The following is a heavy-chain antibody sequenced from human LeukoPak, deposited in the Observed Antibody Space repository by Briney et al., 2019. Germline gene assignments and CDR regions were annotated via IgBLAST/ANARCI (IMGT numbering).Heavy chain of an antibody. CDR3: ARFPRGSRYYYMDV. V-gene: IGHV4-39*07. D-gene: IGHD6-13*01. J-gene: IGHJ6*03. CDR1: GDSISSSSYY. Sequence: PSETLSLTCTVSGDSISSSSYYWGWIRQPPGKGLEWIGEINHSGSTNYNPSLKSRVTISVDTSKNQFSLKLSSVTAADTAVYYCARFPRGSRYYYMDVWGKGTTVTVSS. CDR2: INHSGST.